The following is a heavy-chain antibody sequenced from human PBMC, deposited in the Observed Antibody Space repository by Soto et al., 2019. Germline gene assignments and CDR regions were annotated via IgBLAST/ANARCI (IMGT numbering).Heavy chain of an antibody. J-gene: IGHJ4*02. D-gene: IGHD2-15*01. CDR1: ESTVSRDW. CDR2: INQDGSEK. V-gene: IGHV3-7*04. CDR3: SGGVGAAL. Sequence: EVHLVESGGGLVQTGGSLRLSCAIFESTVSRDWMNWVRQAPGKGLEWVAHINQDGSEKYYVDSVKGRFTVSRDNARKSLSLIMKSLRPGVTGMYYGSGGVGAALWGQGTVVTVSS.